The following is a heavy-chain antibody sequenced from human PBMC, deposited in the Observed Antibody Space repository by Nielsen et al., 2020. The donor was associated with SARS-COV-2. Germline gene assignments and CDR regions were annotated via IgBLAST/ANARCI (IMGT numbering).Heavy chain of an antibody. J-gene: IGHJ4*02. Sequence: SVKVSCKASGYTFTGYYMHWERQAPGQGLEWMGGIIPIFGTANYAQKFQGRVTITADESTSTAYMELSSLRSEDTAVYYCATDLGLDYWGQGTLVTVSS. V-gene: IGHV1-69*13. CDR1: GYTFTGYY. CDR3: ATDLGLDY. CDR2: IIPIFGTA.